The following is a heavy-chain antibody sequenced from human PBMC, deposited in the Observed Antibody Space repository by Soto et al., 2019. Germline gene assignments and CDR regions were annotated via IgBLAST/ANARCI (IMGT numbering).Heavy chain of an antibody. CDR1: GYSFTSYW. CDR2: IYPGDSDT. D-gene: IGHD2-15*01. CDR3: ARVLGGVVAANSWFDP. V-gene: IGHV5-51*01. J-gene: IGHJ5*02. Sequence: GQSLKISCKGSGYSFTSYWIGWVRQMPGKGLEWMGIIYPGDSDTRYSPSFQGQVTIPAAKSISTAYLQWSSLKATDTAMYYCARVLGGVVAANSWFDPCGRGTLGTVSS.